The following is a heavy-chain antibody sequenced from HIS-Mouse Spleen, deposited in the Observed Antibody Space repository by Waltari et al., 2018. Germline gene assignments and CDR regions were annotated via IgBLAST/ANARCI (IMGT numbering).Heavy chain of an antibody. V-gene: IGHV4-39*07. CDR3: AREIPYSSSWYDWYFDL. Sequence: QLQLQESGPGLVKPSETLSLTCTVSGGSLSSRSYYWGWIRQPPGKGLEWIGGIYYRGSTYYNPSLKSRVTISVDTSKNQFSLKLSSVTAADTAVYYCAREIPYSSSWYDWYFDLWGRGTLVTVSS. J-gene: IGHJ2*01. D-gene: IGHD6-13*01. CDR2: IYYRGST. CDR1: GGSLSSRSYY.